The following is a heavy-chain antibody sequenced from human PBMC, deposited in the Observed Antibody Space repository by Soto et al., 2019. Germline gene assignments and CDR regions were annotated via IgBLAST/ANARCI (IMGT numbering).Heavy chain of an antibody. Sequence: GGSLRLSCAASGFICTSYDMSWVRQAPGKGLEWVSTILVGGSTHYEDSVKGRFTISRDRSKNTLYLQMNSLTAGDTAMYYCAKATATGGGAFDICGQGTMVTVSS. V-gene: IGHV3-23*01. CDR3: AKATATGGGAFDI. J-gene: IGHJ3*02. D-gene: IGHD2-8*02. CDR2: ILVGGST. CDR1: GFICTSYD.